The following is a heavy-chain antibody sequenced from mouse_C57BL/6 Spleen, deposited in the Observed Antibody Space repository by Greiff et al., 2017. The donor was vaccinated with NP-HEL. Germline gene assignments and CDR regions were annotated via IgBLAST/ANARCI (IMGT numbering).Heavy chain of an antibody. J-gene: IGHJ3*01. CDR3: ARNYGSSYVFAY. D-gene: IGHD1-1*01. V-gene: IGHV1-54*01. CDR1: GYAFTNYL. Sequence: VKLMESGAELVRPGTSVKVSCKASGYAFTNYLIEWVKQRPGQGLEWIGVINPGSGGTNYNEKFKGKATLTADKSSSTAYMQLSSLTSEDSAVYFCARNYGSSYVFAYWGQGTLVTVSA. CDR2: INPGSGGT.